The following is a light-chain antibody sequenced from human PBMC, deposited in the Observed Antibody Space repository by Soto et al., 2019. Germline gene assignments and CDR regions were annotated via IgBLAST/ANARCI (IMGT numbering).Light chain of an antibody. CDR1: QSVSSY. Sequence: EIVLTQSPATLSLSPGERATLSCRASQSVSSYLAWYQQKPGQAPRLLIYDASNRATGIPARFSGSGSGTVFTLTISSLEPEDFAVYYCQQRSNWPPVYTFGQGTKLEIK. CDR3: QQRSNWPPVYT. J-gene: IGKJ2*01. V-gene: IGKV3-11*01. CDR2: DAS.